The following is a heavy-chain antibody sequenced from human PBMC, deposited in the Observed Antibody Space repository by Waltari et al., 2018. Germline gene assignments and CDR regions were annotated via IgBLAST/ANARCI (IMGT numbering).Heavy chain of an antibody. CDR1: GDTFTDSS. D-gene: IGHD3-10*01. CDR3: ARVGYYYGSGSYFPV. V-gene: IGHV1-2*02. Sequence: QVQLEQSGAEVKKPGASVKVSCKTSGDTFTDSSINWVRQARGQGLDWRGGTSPKGGGANSAERFQGRVTMTSDTSISTAYMELSRLTSDDTAVYYCARVGYYYGSGSYFPVWGKGTTVTVSS. CDR2: TSPKGGGA. J-gene: IGHJ6*04.